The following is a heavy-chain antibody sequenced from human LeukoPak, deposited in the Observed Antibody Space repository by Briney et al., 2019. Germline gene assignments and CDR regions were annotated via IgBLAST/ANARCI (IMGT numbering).Heavy chain of an antibody. V-gene: IGHV3-23*01. CDR1: GFTFSSYG. D-gene: IGHD3-22*01. CDR3: AKELSPPIVVVITGFDY. CDR2: ISGSGGST. J-gene: IGHJ4*02. Sequence: PGGSLRHTCAASGFTFSSYGLSWVRQAPGKGLEWVSAISGSGGSTYYADSVKGRFTISRDNSKNTLYLQMNSLRAEDTAVYYCAKELSPPIVVVITGFDYWGQGTLVTVSS.